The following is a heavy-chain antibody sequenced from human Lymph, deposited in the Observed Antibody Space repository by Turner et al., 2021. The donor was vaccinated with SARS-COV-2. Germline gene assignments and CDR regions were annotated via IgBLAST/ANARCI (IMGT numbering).Heavy chain of an antibody. CDR2: IIPILGIA. V-gene: IGHV1-69*10. D-gene: IGHD6-13*01. CDR1: GGTFSSYA. Sequence: QVQLVQSGAEVKKPGSSVKVSCKASGGTFSSYAISWVRQAPGQGLEWMGGIIPILGIANYAQRFQGRVTITAEKSTSTAYLELSSLRSEDTAVYYWARRAAPGMGGGVFYYYYGMDVWGQGTTVTVSS. J-gene: IGHJ6*02. CDR3: ARRAAPGMGGGVFYYYYGMDV.